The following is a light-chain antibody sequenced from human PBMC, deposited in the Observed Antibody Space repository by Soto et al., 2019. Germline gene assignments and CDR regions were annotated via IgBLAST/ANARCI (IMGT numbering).Light chain of an antibody. J-gene: IGKJ5*01. Sequence: IQLTQSPSSLSASVGDRVTITCRASQGISSYLAWYQQKPGKAPKLLIYAASTLQSGVPSRFSGGGSGTDFTLTISSLQPEDVATYYCQQANSFPTFGRGTRLEIK. CDR1: QGISSY. V-gene: IGKV1-9*01. CDR3: QQANSFPT. CDR2: AAS.